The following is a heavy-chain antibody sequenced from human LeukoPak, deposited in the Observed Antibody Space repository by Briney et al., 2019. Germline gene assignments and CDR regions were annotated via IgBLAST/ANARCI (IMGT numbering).Heavy chain of an antibody. CDR1: GYTFTDYY. Sequence: ASVKVSCKASGYTFTDYYLHWVRQAPGQGPEWMGWINPNSGGTNYAQKFQGRVTMTRDTSISTAYMELSRLRSDDTAVYYCAKRPITPPYYFDYWGQGTLVTVSS. J-gene: IGHJ4*02. CDR2: INPNSGGT. V-gene: IGHV1-2*02. CDR3: AKRPITPPYYFDY. D-gene: IGHD3-16*01.